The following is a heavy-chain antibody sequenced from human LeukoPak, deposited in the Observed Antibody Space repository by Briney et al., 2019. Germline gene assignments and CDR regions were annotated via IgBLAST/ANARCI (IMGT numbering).Heavy chain of an antibody. V-gene: IGHV3-53*05. CDR3: AKGDGYKRRNDAFDI. Sequence: GGSLRLSCAASGFTVSSNYMSWVRQAPGKGLEWVSVIYSGGSTYYADSVKGRFTISRDNAKNSLYLQMNSLRAEDTALYYCAKGDGYKRRNDAFDIWGQGTMVTVSS. CDR2: IYSGGST. J-gene: IGHJ3*02. D-gene: IGHD5-24*01. CDR1: GFTVSSNY.